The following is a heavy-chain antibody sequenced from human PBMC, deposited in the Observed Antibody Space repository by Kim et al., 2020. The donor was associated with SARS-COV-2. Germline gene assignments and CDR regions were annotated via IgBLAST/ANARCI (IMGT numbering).Heavy chain of an antibody. V-gene: IGHV3-9*01. CDR3: AKDGSWYEEEPYYFDY. Sequence: GGSLRLSCAASGFTFDDYAMHWVRQAPGKGLEWVSGISWNSGSIGYADSVKGRFTISRDNAKNSLYLQMNSLRAEDTALYYCAKDGSWYEEEPYYFDYWG. J-gene: IGHJ4*01. D-gene: IGHD6-13*01. CDR2: ISWNSGSI. CDR1: GFTFDDYA.